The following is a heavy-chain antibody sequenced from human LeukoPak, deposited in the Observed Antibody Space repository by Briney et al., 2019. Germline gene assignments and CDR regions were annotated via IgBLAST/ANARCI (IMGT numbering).Heavy chain of an antibody. V-gene: IGHV3-30-3*01. Sequence: GGSLRLSCAASGFTFSICAMHWVRQAPGKGLEWVAPLSYDGINKHYTESVKGRFTISRDNSKDTLYLQMSSLRPEDTGVYYCVRGVGLYDTIGYFDYWGQGTLVAVSS. D-gene: IGHD3-22*01. CDR3: VRGVGLYDTIGYFDY. J-gene: IGHJ4*02. CDR1: GFTFSICA. CDR2: LSYDGINK.